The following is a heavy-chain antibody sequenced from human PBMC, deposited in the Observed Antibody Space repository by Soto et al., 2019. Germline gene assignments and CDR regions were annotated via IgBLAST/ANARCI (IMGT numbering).Heavy chain of an antibody. V-gene: IGHV3-30*18. CDR2: ISYDGSNK. J-gene: IGHJ4*01. Sequence: GGSLRLSSAASGFTFSRYGMHWVRQAPGKGLEWVAVISYDGSNKYYEDNVKGRFTISRENSKNTLYLQINSLGTEDKNENKSGKLAELTPSGVVFDFWGQGTLVTVSS. CDR3: GKLAELTPSGVVFDF. CDR1: GFTFSRYG. D-gene: IGHD3-9*01.